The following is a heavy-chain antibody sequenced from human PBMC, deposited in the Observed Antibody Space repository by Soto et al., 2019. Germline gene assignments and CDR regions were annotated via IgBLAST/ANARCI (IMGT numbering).Heavy chain of an antibody. D-gene: IGHD6-6*01. CDR2: IVVGSGNT. CDR1: GFTFTSSA. J-gene: IGHJ4*02. CDR3: AAWTLGYSSSLPLVHFDY. V-gene: IGHV1-58*01. Sequence: SVKVSCKASGFTFTSSAVQWVRQARGQRLEWIGWIVVGSGNTNYAQKFQERVTITRDMSTSTAYMELSSLRSEDTAVYYCAAWTLGYSSSLPLVHFDYWGQGTLVTVPQ.